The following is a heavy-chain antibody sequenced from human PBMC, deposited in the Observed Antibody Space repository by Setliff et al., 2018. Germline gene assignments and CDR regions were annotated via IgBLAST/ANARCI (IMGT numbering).Heavy chain of an antibody. J-gene: IGHJ4*02. CDR3: ARSASDWAAAGEFDY. V-gene: IGHV4-4*07. CDR1: GGSINSYY. CDR2: IYTSGST. D-gene: IGHD6-13*01. Sequence: SETLSLTCTVSGGSINSYYWSWIRQPAGKGLEWIGRIYTSGSTNYNPSLKSRITMSIDTSKNQFSLKLGSVTAADTAVYYCARSASDWAAAGEFDYWGQGTLVTVSS.